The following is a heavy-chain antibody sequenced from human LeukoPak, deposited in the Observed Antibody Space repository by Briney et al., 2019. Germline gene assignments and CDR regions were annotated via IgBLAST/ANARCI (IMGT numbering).Heavy chain of an antibody. CDR3: ARGPTNYCTNGVCYTQDWAHNWFDP. J-gene: IGHJ5*02. V-gene: IGHV4-34*01. Sequence: PSETLSLTCAVYGGSFSGYYWSWIRQPPGKGLEWIGEINHSGSTNCNPSLKSRVTISVDTSKNQFSLKLSSVTAADTAVYYCARGPTNYCTNGVCYTQDWAHNWFDPWGQGTLVTVSS. CDR1: GGSFSGYY. D-gene: IGHD2-8*01. CDR2: INHSGST.